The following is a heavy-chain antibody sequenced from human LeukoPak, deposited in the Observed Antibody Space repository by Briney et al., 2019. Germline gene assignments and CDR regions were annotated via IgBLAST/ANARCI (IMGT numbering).Heavy chain of an antibody. Sequence: ASVKVSCKASGYTFTSYYMHWVRQAPGQGLEWMGIINPSGGSTSYAQKFQGRVTMTRDMSTSTVYMELSSLRSEDTAVYYCARRAVDNSYYYYMDVWGKGTTVTVSS. CDR2: INPSGGST. D-gene: IGHD6-19*01. J-gene: IGHJ6*03. CDR1: GYTFTSYY. V-gene: IGHV1-46*01. CDR3: ARRAVDNSYYYYMDV.